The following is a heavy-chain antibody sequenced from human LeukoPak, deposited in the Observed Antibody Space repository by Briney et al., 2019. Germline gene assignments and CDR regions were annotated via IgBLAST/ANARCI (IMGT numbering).Heavy chain of an antibody. CDR3: ARGGGAVVKNNWFDP. V-gene: IGHV1-69*01. Sequence: SVKVSCKASGGTFSSYAISWVRQAPGQGLEWMGGIIPIFGTANYAQKFQGRVTITADESTSTAYMELSSLRSEDTAVYYCARGGGAVVKNNWFDPWGQGTLVTVSS. J-gene: IGHJ5*02. CDR2: IIPIFGTA. CDR1: GGTFSSYA. D-gene: IGHD4-23*01.